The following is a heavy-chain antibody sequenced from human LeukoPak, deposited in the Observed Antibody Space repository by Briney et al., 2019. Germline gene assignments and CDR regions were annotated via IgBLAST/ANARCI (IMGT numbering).Heavy chain of an antibody. D-gene: IGHD2-2*01. J-gene: IGHJ6*03. CDR3: ARDYQQLYYYYMDV. V-gene: IGHV3-30*04. Sequence: GGSLRLSCAASGFTFSSYAMHWVRQAPGKGLEWVAVISYDGSNKYYADSVKGRFTISRDNSKNTLYLQMNSLRAEDTAVYYCARDYQQLYYYYMDVWGKGTTVTVSS. CDR1: GFTFSSYA. CDR2: ISYDGSNK.